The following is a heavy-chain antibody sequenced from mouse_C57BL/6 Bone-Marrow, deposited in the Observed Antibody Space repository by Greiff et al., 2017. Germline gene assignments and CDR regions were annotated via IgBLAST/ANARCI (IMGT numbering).Heavy chain of an antibody. D-gene: IGHD1-1*01. CDR1: GYTFTSYW. Sequence: QVQLKQPGAELVKPGASVKLSCKASGYTFTSYWMQWVKQRPGQGLEWIGEIDPSDSYTNSNQKFKGKATLTVDTSSSTAYMQLSSLTSEDSAVYYGTRPCYYGFAYWGQGTLVTVSA. CDR2: IDPSDSYT. J-gene: IGHJ3*01. V-gene: IGHV1-50*01. CDR3: TRPCYYGFAY.